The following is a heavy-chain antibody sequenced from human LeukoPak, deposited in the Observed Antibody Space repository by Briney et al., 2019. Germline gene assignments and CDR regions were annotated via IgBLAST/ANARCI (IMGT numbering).Heavy chain of an antibody. CDR2: IYSGGST. CDR1: GFTVSSNY. V-gene: IGHV3-66*01. Sequence: PGGSLRLSCAASGFTVSSNYMSWVRQAPGKGLEWVSVIYSGGSTYYADSVKGRFTISRDNSKNTLYLQMNSLRAEDTAVYYCARAPSLTGSSWVNPYYYYGMDVWGQGTTVTVSS. CDR3: ARAPSLTGSSWVNPYYYYGMDV. J-gene: IGHJ6*02. D-gene: IGHD6-13*01.